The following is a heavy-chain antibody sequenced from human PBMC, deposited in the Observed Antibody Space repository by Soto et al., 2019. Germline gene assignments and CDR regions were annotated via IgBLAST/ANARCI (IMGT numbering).Heavy chain of an antibody. CDR2: ISAYNGNT. J-gene: IGHJ3*01. CDR1: GYTFTNSG. D-gene: IGHD2-15*01. V-gene: IGHV1-18*01. CDR3: ERGKVVGQESAFDV. Sequence: ASVKVSCKASGYTFTNSGRSCVRQSSGQGLEWMGWISAYNGNTNYAQKLQGRVTMTTDTSTSTAYMELRSLRSDDTAVYYCERGKVVGQESAFDVWGQGTMVTV.